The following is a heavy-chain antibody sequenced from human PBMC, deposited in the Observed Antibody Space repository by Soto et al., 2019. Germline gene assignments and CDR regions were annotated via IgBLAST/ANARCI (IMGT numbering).Heavy chain of an antibody. J-gene: IGHJ5*02. V-gene: IGHV4-59*01. CDR2: IYYSGST. CDR1: GGSISSYY. D-gene: IGHD3-3*01. CDR3: ARSITIFGVVTTYNWFDP. Sequence: SETLSLTCTVSGGSISSYYWIWIRQPPGKGLEWIGYIYYSGSTNYNPSLKSRVTISVDTSKNQFSLKLSSVTAADTAVYYCARSITIFGVVTTYNWFDPWGQGTLVTVSS.